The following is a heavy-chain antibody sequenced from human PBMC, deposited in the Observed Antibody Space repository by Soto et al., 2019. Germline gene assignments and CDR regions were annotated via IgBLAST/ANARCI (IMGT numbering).Heavy chain of an antibody. Sequence: GGSLRLSCAASGFTFSGSAMHWVRQASGKGLEWVGRIRSKANSYATAYAASVKGRFTISRDDSKNTAYLQMNSLKTEDTAVYYCTRHLGYDFWSGRPSPFDYWGQGTLVTVSS. D-gene: IGHD3-3*01. J-gene: IGHJ4*02. CDR3: TRHLGYDFWSGRPSPFDY. CDR2: IRSKANSYAT. V-gene: IGHV3-73*01. CDR1: GFTFSGSA.